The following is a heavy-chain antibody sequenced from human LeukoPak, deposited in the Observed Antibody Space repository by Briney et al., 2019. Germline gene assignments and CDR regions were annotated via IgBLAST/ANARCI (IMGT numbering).Heavy chain of an antibody. CDR1: GFTFSSNW. CDR3: AKYSGSLDY. V-gene: IGHV3-74*01. J-gene: IGHJ4*02. D-gene: IGHD1-26*01. CDR2: INIDGSST. Sequence: GGSLRLSCAASGFTFSSNWMHWVRQAPGKGQVWVSRINIDGSSTNYADSVKGRFTISRDNSKNTLYLQMNSLRAEDTAVYYCAKYSGSLDYWGQGTLVTVSS.